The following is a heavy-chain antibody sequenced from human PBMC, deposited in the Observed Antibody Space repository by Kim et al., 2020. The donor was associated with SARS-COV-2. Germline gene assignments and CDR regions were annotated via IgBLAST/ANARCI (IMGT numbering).Heavy chain of an antibody. CDR2: ISYDGSNK. Sequence: GGSLRLSCAASGFTFSSYAMHWVRQAPGKGLEWVAVISYDGSNKYYVDSVKGRFTISRDNSKNTLYLQMNSLRAEDTAVYYCASSYTFGPDYWGQGTLVTVSS. CDR1: GFTFSSYA. J-gene: IGHJ4*02. CDR3: ASSYTFGPDY. V-gene: IGHV3-30*04. D-gene: IGHD2-2*02.